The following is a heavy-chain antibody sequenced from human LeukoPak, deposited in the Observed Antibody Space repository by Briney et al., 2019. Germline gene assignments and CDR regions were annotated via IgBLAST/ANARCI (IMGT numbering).Heavy chain of an antibody. CDR1: GFIFSSSA. V-gene: IGHV3-53*01. Sequence: PGGSLRLSCVGSGFIFSSSAMSWVRQAPGKGLEWVSVIYSGGSTFYADSVKGRFTVSRDNSKNTLLLQMNSLRAEDTAVYYCARAGDAYYFDYWGQGTLVTVSS. CDR2: IYSGGST. CDR3: ARAGDAYYFDY. J-gene: IGHJ4*02. D-gene: IGHD1-26*01.